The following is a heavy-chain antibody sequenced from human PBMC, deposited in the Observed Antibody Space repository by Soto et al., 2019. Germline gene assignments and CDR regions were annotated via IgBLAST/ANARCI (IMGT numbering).Heavy chain of an antibody. J-gene: IGHJ4*02. Sequence: PGGSLRLCCAASGFTFSSYAMHWVRQAPGKGLEWVAVISYDGSNKYYADSVKGRFTISRDNSKNTLYLQMNSLRAEDTAVYYCASPYYDSSGYPPWPLDYWGQGTLVTVS. V-gene: IGHV3-30-3*01. CDR3: ASPYYDSSGYPPWPLDY. CDR1: GFTFSSYA. D-gene: IGHD3-22*01. CDR2: ISYDGSNK.